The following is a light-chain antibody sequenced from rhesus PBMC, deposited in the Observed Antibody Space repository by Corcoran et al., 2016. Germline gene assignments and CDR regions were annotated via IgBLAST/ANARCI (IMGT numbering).Light chain of an antibody. CDR1: QSISGW. J-gene: IGKJ2*01. V-gene: IGKV1-21*01. Sequence: DIQMTQSPSSLSASVGDKVTITCRASQSISGWLAWYQQKPGKAPKVLVYKASILQSGVPSRFRASGSGTDFTLTISSLQSEDFATYYCQQYNSVPCSFGQGTKLEMK. CDR2: KAS. CDR3: QQYNSVPCS.